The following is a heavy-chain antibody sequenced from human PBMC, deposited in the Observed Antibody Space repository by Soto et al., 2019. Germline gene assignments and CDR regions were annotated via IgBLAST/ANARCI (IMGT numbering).Heavy chain of an antibody. CDR3: ERSMIVGGDFDY. CDR2: ISSSGSTI. V-gene: IGHV3-48*03. D-gene: IGHD3-22*01. J-gene: IGHJ4*02. Sequence: RRLSCAASGFTFSSYEMNWVRQAPGKGLEWVSYISSSGSTIYYADSVKGRFTISRDNAKNSLYLQMNSLRAEDTAVYYCERSMIVGGDFDYWGQGTLVTVSS. CDR1: GFTFSSYE.